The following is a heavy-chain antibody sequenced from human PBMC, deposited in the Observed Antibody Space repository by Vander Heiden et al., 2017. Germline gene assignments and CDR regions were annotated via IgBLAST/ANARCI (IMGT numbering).Heavy chain of an antibody. V-gene: IGHV3-23*01. CDR3: AKDSGYSSPQNWFDP. D-gene: IGHD6-13*01. CDR1: GFPLSSYA. Sequence: EVQLLESGGGLVQPGGSLRLSCAASGFPLSSYAMSWVRPGPGKGLEVVSAISGSGGSTYYADSVKGRFTISRDNSKNTLYLQMNSLRAEDTAVYYCAKDSGYSSPQNWFDPWGQGTLVTVSS. J-gene: IGHJ5*02. CDR2: ISGSGGST.